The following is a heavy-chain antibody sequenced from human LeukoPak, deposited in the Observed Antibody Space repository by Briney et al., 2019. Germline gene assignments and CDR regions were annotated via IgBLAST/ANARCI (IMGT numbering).Heavy chain of an antibody. V-gene: IGHV4-34*01. Sequence: PSETLSLTCAVYGGSFSGYYWSWIRQPPGKGLEWIGEINHSGSTNYNPSLKSRVTISVDTSKNQFSLKLSSVTAADTAVYYCARLGYCSSTSCEYWGQGTLVTVSS. CDR1: GGSFSGYY. CDR3: ARLGYCSSTSCEY. D-gene: IGHD2-2*01. CDR2: INHSGST. J-gene: IGHJ4*02.